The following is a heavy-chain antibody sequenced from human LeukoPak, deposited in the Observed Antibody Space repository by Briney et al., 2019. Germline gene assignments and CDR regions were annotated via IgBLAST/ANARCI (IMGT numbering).Heavy chain of an antibody. CDR3: ARGYYDYVWGSYRYEFWFDP. J-gene: IGHJ5*02. D-gene: IGHD3-16*02. CDR2: INHSGST. V-gene: IGHV4-34*01. CDR1: GGSFSGYY. Sequence: SETLSLTCAVYGGSFSGYYWSWIRQPPGKVLEWIGEINHSGSTNYNPSLKSRVTISVDTSKNQFSLKLSSVTAADTAVYYCARGYYDYVWGSYRYEFWFDPWGQGTLVTVSS.